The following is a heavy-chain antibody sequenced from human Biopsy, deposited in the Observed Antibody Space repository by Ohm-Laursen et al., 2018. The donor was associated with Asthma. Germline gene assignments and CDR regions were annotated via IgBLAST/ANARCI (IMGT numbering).Heavy chain of an antibody. CDR3: ARDRGYFLAH. J-gene: IGHJ4*02. V-gene: IGHV3-23*01. D-gene: IGHD2/OR15-2a*01. Sequence: SLRLSCAASGFTFSDYPMTWVRQAPGKGLEWVSSITGSGAITYYADSLKGRFTISRDNAKNSLYLQMNSLRDEDTAVYYCARDRGYFLAHWGQGTLVTVSS. CDR2: ITGSGAIT. CDR1: GFTFSDYP.